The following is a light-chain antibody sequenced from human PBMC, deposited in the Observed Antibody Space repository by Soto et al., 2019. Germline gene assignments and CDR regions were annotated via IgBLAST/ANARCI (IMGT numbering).Light chain of an antibody. J-gene: IGLJ2*01. Sequence: SYELSQPPSLSVSPGQTASIPCSGDRLGNKYVCWYQQKPGQSPVLVIYQDTKRPSGIPERFSGSNSGNTATLTISGTQARDEADYYCQAWDGSTVVFGGGTKVTVL. CDR2: QDT. CDR1: RLGNKY. CDR3: QAWDGSTVV. V-gene: IGLV3-1*01.